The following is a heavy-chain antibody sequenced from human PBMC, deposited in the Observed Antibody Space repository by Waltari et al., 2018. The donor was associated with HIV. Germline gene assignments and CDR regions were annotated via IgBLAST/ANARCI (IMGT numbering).Heavy chain of an antibody. CDR1: GFTFNNAW. Sequence: EVQLVESGGGLVKPGGSLRLSCAASGFTFNNAWMSWVRQAPGKGREWVGAIKSKTDGGTTDYAAPVKGRFTISRDDSKNTLYLQMNSLKTEDTAVYYCSTTPARGDHWGQGTLVTVSS. CDR3: STTPARGDH. CDR2: IKSKTDGGTT. V-gene: IGHV3-15*01. J-gene: IGHJ4*02. D-gene: IGHD2-15*01.